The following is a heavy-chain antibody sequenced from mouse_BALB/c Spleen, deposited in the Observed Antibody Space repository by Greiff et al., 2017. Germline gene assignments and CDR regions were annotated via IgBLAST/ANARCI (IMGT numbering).Heavy chain of an antibody. CDR1: GFTFTDYY. CDR2: IRNKANGYTT. D-gene: IGHD1-1*01. CDR3: ARAHLLKYFDV. J-gene: IGHJ1*01. Sequence: EVKLVESGGGLVQPGGSLRLSCATSGFTFTDYYMSWVRQPPGKALEWLGFIRNKANGYTTEYSASVKGRFTISRDNSQSILYLQMNTLRAEDSATYYCARAHLLKYFDVWGAGTTVTVSS. V-gene: IGHV7-3*02.